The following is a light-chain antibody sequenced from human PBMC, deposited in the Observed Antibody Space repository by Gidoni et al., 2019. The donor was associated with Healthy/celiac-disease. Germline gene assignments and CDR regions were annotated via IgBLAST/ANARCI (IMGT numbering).Light chain of an antibody. V-gene: IGKV1-9*01. J-gene: IGKJ5*01. Sequence: DIQLTQSPSFLSASVGDRVTITCRASHGIRSYLAWYQQKPGKAPKLLIYAASTLQSGVPSRLSGSGSGTEFTLTISSLQPEDFATYYCQQLNSYPPTFXQXTRLEIK. CDR2: AAS. CDR3: QQLNSYPPT. CDR1: HGIRSY.